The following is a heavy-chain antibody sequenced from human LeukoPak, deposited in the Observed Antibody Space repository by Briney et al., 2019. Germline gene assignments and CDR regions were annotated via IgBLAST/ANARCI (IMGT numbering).Heavy chain of an antibody. CDR2: ISGSGGST. J-gene: IGHJ3*02. CDR3: ARDPILTGHDAFDI. CDR1: GFTFSSYA. Sequence: GGSLRLSCAASGFTFSSYAMSWVRQAPGKGLEWVSAISGSGGSTYYADSVKGRFTIPRDNAKNTLYLQMNSLRAEDTAVYYCARDPILTGHDAFDIWGQGTMVTVSS. D-gene: IGHD3-9*01. V-gene: IGHV3-23*01.